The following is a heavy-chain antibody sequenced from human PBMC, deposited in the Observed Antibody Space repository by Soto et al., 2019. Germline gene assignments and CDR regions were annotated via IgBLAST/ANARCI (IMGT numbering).Heavy chain of an antibody. D-gene: IGHD3-10*01. CDR1: GGSISIYY. Sequence: KSSETLSLTCTVSGGSISIYYWGWIRQPPGKGLEWIGYIYYSGTTNNNPSLKSRVTISVDTSKNQFSLKLSSVTAADTAVYYWARVGGSGSPIDYWGQGTLVTVS. CDR3: ARVGGSGSPIDY. V-gene: IGHV4-59*01. J-gene: IGHJ4*02. CDR2: IYYSGTT.